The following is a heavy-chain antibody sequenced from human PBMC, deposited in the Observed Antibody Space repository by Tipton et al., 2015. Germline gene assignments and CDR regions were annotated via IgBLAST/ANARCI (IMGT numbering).Heavy chain of an antibody. J-gene: IGHJ5*02. D-gene: IGHD3-22*01. CDR3: ARGGAGYYYDSSGYLS. CDR1: GDSMTNGAFY. V-gene: IGHV4-31*03. CDR2: IQHSGRT. Sequence: TLSLTCSVSGDSMTNGAFYWSWIRQLPGKGLEWIGYIQHSGRTYYNPSLKSRLTMSVDTSDHQVSLTLSSVTSADTAVYYCARGGAGYYYDSSGYLSWGQGTLVTVSS.